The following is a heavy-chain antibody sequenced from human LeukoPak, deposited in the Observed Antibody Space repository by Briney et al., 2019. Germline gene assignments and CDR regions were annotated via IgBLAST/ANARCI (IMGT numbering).Heavy chain of an antibody. CDR3: ARGDQLLYVWLSFDP. CDR1: GYTFTSYG. J-gene: IGHJ5*02. CDR2: ISAYNGNT. Sequence: ASVKVSCKASGYTFTSYGISWVRQAPGQGLEWMGWISAYNGNTNYAQKLQGRVTMTTDTSTSTAYTELRSLRSDDTAVYYCARGDQLLYVWLSFDPWGQGTLVTVSS. D-gene: IGHD2-2*02. V-gene: IGHV1-18*01.